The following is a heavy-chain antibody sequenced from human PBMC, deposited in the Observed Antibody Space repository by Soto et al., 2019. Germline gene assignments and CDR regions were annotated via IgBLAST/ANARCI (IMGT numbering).Heavy chain of an antibody. V-gene: IGHV3-7*01. CDR3: ARAGRGVVEPAATPAYYYYYGMDV. Sequence: LRLSCAASGFTFSSYWMSWVRQAPGKGLEWVANIKQDGSEKYYVDSVKGRFTISRDNAKNSLYLQMNSLRAEDTAVYYCARAGRGVVEPAATPAYYYYYGMDVWGQGTTVTVSS. CDR2: IKQDGSEK. CDR1: GFTFSSYW. D-gene: IGHD2-2*01. J-gene: IGHJ6*02.